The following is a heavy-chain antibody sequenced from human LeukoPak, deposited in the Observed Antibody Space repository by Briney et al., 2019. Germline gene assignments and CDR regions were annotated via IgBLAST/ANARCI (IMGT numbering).Heavy chain of an antibody. CDR3: ASGVRGVTAY. CDR2: INTNTGNP. J-gene: IGHJ4*02. D-gene: IGHD3-10*01. V-gene: IGHV7-4-1*02. CDR1: GYTFSSYA. Sequence: GASVKVSCKASGYTFSSYAMNWVRQAPGQGLEWMGWINTNTGNPTYAQGFTGRFVFSLDTSVSTAYLQISSLKAEDTALYYCASGVRGVTAYWGQGTLVTVSS.